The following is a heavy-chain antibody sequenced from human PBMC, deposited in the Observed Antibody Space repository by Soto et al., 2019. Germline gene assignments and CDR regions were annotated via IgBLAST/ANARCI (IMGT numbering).Heavy chain of an antibody. CDR1: GFAFRSYN. CDR3: ASTTVVAATFDF. Sequence: GGSLRLSCGASGFAFRSYNMNWVRQAPGKGLEWVACISSGSSNIYYADSVKGRFTISRDNAKNSLYLQMDSLRAEDSAVYYCASTTVVAATFDFWGQGTLVSVSS. J-gene: IGHJ4*02. D-gene: IGHD2-15*01. V-gene: IGHV3-21*01. CDR2: ISSGSSNI.